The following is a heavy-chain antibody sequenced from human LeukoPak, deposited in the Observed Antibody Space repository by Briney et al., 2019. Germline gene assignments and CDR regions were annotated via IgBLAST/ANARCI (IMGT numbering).Heavy chain of an antibody. Sequence: GGSLRLSCAASGFTFSSYAMSWVRQAPGKGLEWVSAISGSGGSTYYADSVKGRFTISRDNSKNTLYLQMNSLRAEDTAVYYCAKDSRATDHHYYMDVWGKGTTVTVSS. CDR2: ISGSGGST. D-gene: IGHD1-14*01. CDR1: GFTFSSYA. CDR3: AKDSRATDHHYYMDV. J-gene: IGHJ6*03. V-gene: IGHV3-23*01.